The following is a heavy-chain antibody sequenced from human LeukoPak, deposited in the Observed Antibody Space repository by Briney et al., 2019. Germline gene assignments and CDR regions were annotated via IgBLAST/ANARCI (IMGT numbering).Heavy chain of an antibody. D-gene: IGHD3-10*01. CDR1: GYTFTSYD. CDR3: ARGSSPGYYFDY. CDR2: MNPNSGGT. V-gene: IGHV1-2*02. Sequence: GASVKVSCKASGYTFTSYDINWVRQATGQGLEWMGWMNPNSGGTNYAQKFQGRVTMTRDTSISTAYMELSRLRSDDTAVYYCARGSSPGYYFDYWGQGTLVTVSS. J-gene: IGHJ4*02.